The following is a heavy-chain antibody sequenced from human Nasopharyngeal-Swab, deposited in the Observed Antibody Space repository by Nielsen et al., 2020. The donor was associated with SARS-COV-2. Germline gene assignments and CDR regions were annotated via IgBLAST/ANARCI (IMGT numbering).Heavy chain of an antibody. CDR1: GGSISSYY. J-gene: IGHJ3*02. CDR2: IYHSGST. V-gene: IGHV4-59*12. D-gene: IGHD3-10*01. Sequence: SETLSLTCTVSGGSISSYYWSWIRQPPGKGLEWIGYIYHSGSTYYNPSLKSRVTISVDRSKNQFSLKLSSVTAADTAVYYCARAASRLGLGEDDAFDIWGQGTMVTVSS. CDR3: ARAASRLGLGEDDAFDI.